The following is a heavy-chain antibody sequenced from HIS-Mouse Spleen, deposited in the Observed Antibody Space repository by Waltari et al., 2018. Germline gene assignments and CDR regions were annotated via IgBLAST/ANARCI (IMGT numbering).Heavy chain of an antibody. V-gene: IGHV4-39*07. CDR2: IYYSGST. CDR1: GVSIRSSSYY. CDR3: AREIPYSSSWYDWYFDL. D-gene: IGHD6-13*01. J-gene: IGHJ2*01. Sequence: HLQLQESGPGLVKPSETLSLTCTVSGVSIRSSSYYWGWIRQPPGQVLGWIGSIYYSGSTYYNPSLKSRVTISVDTSKNQFSLKLSSVTAADTAVYYCAREIPYSSSWYDWYFDLWGRGTLVTVSS.